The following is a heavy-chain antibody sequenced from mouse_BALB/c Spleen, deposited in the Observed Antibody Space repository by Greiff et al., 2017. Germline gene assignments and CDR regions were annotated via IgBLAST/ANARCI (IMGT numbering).Heavy chain of an antibody. CDR3: TRSDTGAY. J-gene: IGHJ3*01. CDR1: GYTFTSYW. Sequence: LQQPGSELVRPGASVKLSCKASGYTFTSYWMHWVKQRPGQGLEWIGNIYPGSGSTNYDEKFKSKATLTVDTSSSTAYMQLSSLTSEDSAVYYCTRSDTGAYWGQGTLVTVSA. V-gene: IGHV1S22*01. D-gene: IGHD1-1*01. CDR2: IYPGSGST.